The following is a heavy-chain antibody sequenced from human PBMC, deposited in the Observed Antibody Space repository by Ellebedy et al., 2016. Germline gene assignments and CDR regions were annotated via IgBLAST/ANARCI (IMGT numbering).Heavy chain of an antibody. CDR3: AKGGHDCSSTSCPWPAGYYYYMDV. D-gene: IGHD2-2*01. J-gene: IGHJ6*03. V-gene: IGHV3-30*18. CDR1: GFTFSSYG. CDR2: ISYDGSNK. Sequence: GESLKISXAASGFTFSSYGMHWVRQAPGKGLEWVAVISYDGSNKYYADSVKGRFTISRDNSKNTLYLQMNSLRAEDTAVYYCAKGGHDCSSTSCPWPAGYYYYMDVWGKGTTVTVSS.